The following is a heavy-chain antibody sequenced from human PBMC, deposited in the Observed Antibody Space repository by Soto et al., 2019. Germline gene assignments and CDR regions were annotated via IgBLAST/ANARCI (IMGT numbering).Heavy chain of an antibody. CDR1: GGPFNTNA. D-gene: IGHD4-17*01. CDR2: IISLFPTR. CDR3: ARSRLVAECDDYGGKYYAFDT. Sequence: QMHLVQSGAEVEKPGSSVTVSCTTSGGPFNTNAISWLRQAPGHGLEWMGGIISLFPTRNYAQRFRGRLILTADEITSTVYMRLSSLISDATAIYCWARSRLVAECDDYGGKYYAFDTWGQGTGVTGSS. V-gene: IGHV1-69*01. J-gene: IGHJ3*02.